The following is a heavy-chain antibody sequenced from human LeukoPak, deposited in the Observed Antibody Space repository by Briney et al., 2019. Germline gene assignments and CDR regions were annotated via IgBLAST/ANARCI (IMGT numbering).Heavy chain of an antibody. V-gene: IGHV3-66*02. CDR1: GFTVSSNY. J-gene: IGHJ4*02. CDR2: IYSGGST. D-gene: IGHD4/OR15-4a*01. Sequence: PGGSLRLSCAASGFTVSSNYLSWVRQAPGKGLEWVSVIYSGGSTYYADSVKCRFTISRDNSQNTLYLQMNSLRAEDTAVYYCARVLTDWGQGTLVTVSS. CDR3: ARVLTD.